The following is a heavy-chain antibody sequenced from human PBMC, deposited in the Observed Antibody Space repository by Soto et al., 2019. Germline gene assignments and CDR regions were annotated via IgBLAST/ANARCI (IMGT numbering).Heavy chain of an antibody. V-gene: IGHV1-3*01. CDR1: GGTFSSYT. CDR3: ARDYYYDSSGYYTAANPTPGY. CDR2: INAGNGNT. D-gene: IGHD3-22*01. J-gene: IGHJ4*02. Sequence: ASVKVSCKASGGTFSSYTISWVRQAPGQRLEWMGWINAGNGNTKYSQKFQGRVTITRDTSASTAYMELSSLRSEDTAVYYCARDYYYDSSGYYTAANPTPGYWGQGTLVTVSS.